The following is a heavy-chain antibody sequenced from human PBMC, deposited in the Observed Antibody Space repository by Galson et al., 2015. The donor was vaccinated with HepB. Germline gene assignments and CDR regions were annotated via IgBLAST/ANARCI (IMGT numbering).Heavy chain of an antibody. V-gene: IGHV3-33*01. CDR2: IWYDGSNK. D-gene: IGHD6-6*01. Sequence: SLRLSCAASGFTFSSYGMHWVRQAPGKGLEWVAVIWYDGSNKYYADSVKGRFTISRDNAKNSLYLQMNSLRDEDTAVYYCARDDRSSSSEGSSYYYYMDVWGKGTTVTVSS. J-gene: IGHJ6*03. CDR3: ARDDRSSSSEGSSYYYYMDV. CDR1: GFTFSSYG.